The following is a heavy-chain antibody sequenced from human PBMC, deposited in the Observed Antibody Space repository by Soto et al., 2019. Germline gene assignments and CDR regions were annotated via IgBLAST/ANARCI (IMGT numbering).Heavy chain of an antibody. J-gene: IGHJ3*02. Sequence: GSLRLSCAASGFTFSSYAMSWVRQAPGKGLEWVSAISGSGGSTYYTDSVRGRFTISRDNSRNTLYLQMNSLRAEDTAVYYCAKDDYSSSSEGAFDIWGQGTMVTVSS. V-gene: IGHV3-23*01. CDR3: AKDDYSSSSEGAFDI. D-gene: IGHD6-6*01. CDR1: GFTFSSYA. CDR2: ISGSGGST.